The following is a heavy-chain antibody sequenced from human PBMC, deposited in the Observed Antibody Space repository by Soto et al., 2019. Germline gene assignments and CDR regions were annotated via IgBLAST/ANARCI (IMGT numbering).Heavy chain of an antibody. CDR2: IIPILGIA. D-gene: IGHD5-18*01. CDR3: ATRPRSGYSYGYLDY. Sequence: SVKVSCKASGGTFSSYAISWVRQAPGQGLEWMGRIIPILGIANYAQKFQGRVTITADKSTSTAYMELSSLRSEDTAVYYCATRPRSGYSYGYLDYWGQGTLVTVSS. J-gene: IGHJ4*02. V-gene: IGHV1-69*04. CDR1: GGTFSSYA.